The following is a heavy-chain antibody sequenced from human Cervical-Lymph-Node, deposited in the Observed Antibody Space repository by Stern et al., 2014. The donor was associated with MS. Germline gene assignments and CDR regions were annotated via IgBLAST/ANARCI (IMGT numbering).Heavy chain of an antibody. CDR3: ARDCKLRYFDWLSPYFDY. Sequence: QVQLVQSGGGLVKPGGSLRLSCAASGFTFSDYYMSWIRQAPGKGLEWVSYISRSGSTIYYADSVKGRFTISRDNAKNSLYLQMNSLRAEDTAVYYCARDCKLRYFDWLSPYFDYWGQGTLVTVSS. CDR1: GFTFSDYY. V-gene: IGHV3-11*01. D-gene: IGHD3-9*01. J-gene: IGHJ4*02. CDR2: ISRSGSTI.